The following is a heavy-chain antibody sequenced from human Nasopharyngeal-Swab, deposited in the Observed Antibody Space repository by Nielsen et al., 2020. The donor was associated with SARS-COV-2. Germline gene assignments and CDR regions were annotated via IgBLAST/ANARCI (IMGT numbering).Heavy chain of an antibody. D-gene: IGHD6-13*01. J-gene: IGHJ4*02. Sequence: SSVNVSCKASGCTFSSYAISWVRQAPGQGLEWMGRIIPILGIANYAQKFQGRVTITADKSTSTAYMELSSLRSEDTAVYYCAREGLVAAAERIIFDYWGQGTLVTVSS. CDR2: IIPILGIA. CDR3: AREGLVAAAERIIFDY. V-gene: IGHV1-69*04. CDR1: GCTFSSYA.